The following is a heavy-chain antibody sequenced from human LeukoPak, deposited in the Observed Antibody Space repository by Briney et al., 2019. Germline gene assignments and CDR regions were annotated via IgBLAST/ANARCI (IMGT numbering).Heavy chain of an antibody. CDR1: TFSSYW. CDR3: ARGSMVENWFDP. J-gene: IGHJ5*02. Sequence: TFSSYWMSWIRQPPGKGLEWIGSIYYSGSTYYNPSLKSRVTVSVDTSKNQFSLKLSSVTAADTAVYYCARGSMVENWFDPWGQGTLVTVSS. D-gene: IGHD3-10*01. V-gene: IGHV4-39*07. CDR2: IYYSGST.